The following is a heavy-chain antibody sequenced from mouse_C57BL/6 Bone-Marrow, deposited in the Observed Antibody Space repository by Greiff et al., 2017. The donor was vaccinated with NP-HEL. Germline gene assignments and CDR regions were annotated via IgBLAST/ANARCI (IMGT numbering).Heavy chain of an antibody. J-gene: IGHJ3*01. CDR1: GYSITSGYY. Sequence: EVHLVESGPGLVKPSQSLSLTCSVTGYSITSGYYWNWIRQFPGNKLEWMGYISYDGSNNYNPSLKNRISITRDTSKNQFFLKLNSVTTEDTATYYCARGGQGFAYWGQGTPVTVSA. CDR2: ISYDGSN. CDR3: ARGGQGFAY. D-gene: IGHD3-3*01. V-gene: IGHV3-6*01.